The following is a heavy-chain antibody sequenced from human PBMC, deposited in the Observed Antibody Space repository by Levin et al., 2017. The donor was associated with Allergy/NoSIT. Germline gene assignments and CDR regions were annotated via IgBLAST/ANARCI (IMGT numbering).Heavy chain of an antibody. D-gene: IGHD3-10*01. CDR3: AKDKLSHAPSGIDY. CDR2: VSWDGGSA. J-gene: IGHJ4*02. V-gene: IGHV3-43D*03. Sequence: GGSLRLSCAASGFIFDDYAMHWVRQAPGKGLEWVSLVSWDGGSAYYADSVKGRFTISRDNSKNSLYLQMHTLRAEHTALYYCAKDKLSHAPSGIDYWGQGILVTVSS. CDR1: GFIFDDYA.